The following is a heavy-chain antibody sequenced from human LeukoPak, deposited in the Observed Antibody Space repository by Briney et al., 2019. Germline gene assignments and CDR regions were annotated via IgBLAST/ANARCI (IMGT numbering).Heavy chain of an antibody. CDR1: GGSISSYY. V-gene: IGHV4-59*01. J-gene: IGHJ6*03. D-gene: IGHD5-18*01. CDR3: ARQGLIGGYSYGYYYYYYMDV. Sequence: PSETLSLTCTVAGGSISSYYWSWIRQPPGKGLEWVGYIYYSGSTTYNPSLKSRFTISVDTSKNQFPVKLSSVTVADTAVDYCARQGLIGGYSYGYYYYYYMDVWGKGTTVTVSS. CDR2: IYYSGST.